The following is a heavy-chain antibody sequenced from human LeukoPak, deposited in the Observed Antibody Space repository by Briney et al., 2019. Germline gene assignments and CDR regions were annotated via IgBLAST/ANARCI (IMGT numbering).Heavy chain of an antibody. V-gene: IGHV1-69*04. Sequence: SVKVSCKASGGTFSSYAISWGRQAPGPGLECMGRISPILGIANYAQKFQGRVTITADKSTSTAYMELSSLRSEDTAVYYCARVYDSSGYYFDYWGQGTLVTVSS. CDR3: ARVYDSSGYYFDY. J-gene: IGHJ4*02. CDR1: GGTFSSYA. CDR2: ISPILGIA. D-gene: IGHD3-22*01.